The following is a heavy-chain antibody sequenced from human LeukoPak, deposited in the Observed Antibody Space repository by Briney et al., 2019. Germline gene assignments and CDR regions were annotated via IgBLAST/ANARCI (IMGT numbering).Heavy chain of an antibody. CDR3: ARDHSQKAAAGRLFDY. V-gene: IGHV1-69*06. J-gene: IGHJ4*02. D-gene: IGHD6-13*01. Sequence: GASVKVSCKASGGTFSSYAISWVRQAPGQGLEWMGGIIPIFGTANYAQKFQGRVTITADKSTSTAYMELSSLRSEDTAVYYCARDHSQKAAAGRLFDYWGQGTLVTVSP. CDR2: IIPIFGTA. CDR1: GGTFSSYA.